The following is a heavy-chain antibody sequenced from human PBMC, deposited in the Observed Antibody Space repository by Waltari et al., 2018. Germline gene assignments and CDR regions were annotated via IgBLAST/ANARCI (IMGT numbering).Heavy chain of an antibody. D-gene: IGHD5-12*01. CDR2: MSYTGAT. Sequence: QLQLQESRPGLVKPSETLSLPCSVSGVSITSNRHYWGWIRQPPGQGLEWIGTMSYTGATYSSPSLQSRVTISRDTSKNQLSLTLGSVTAADTAVYYCATYIGASVGTAAFDVWGQGTMVTVSS. CDR1: GVSITSNRHY. V-gene: IGHV4-39*01. CDR3: ATYIGASVGTAAFDV. J-gene: IGHJ3*01.